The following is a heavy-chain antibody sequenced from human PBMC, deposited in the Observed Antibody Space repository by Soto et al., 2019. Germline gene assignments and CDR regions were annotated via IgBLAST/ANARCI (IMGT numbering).Heavy chain of an antibody. V-gene: IGHV4-39*07. CDR3: ASTGNYGDYGMDV. J-gene: IGHJ6*02. Sequence: SETLSLTCAVSGVSIHNSHSFWGWIRQPPGKGLEFIANVYYSGGAHYNPSFKSRVTISVDTATNQVSLRMGSVTAADTAVYYCASTGNYGDYGMDVWGQGTTVTVSS. CDR1: GVSIHNSHSF. CDR2: VYYSGGA. D-gene: IGHD4-17*01.